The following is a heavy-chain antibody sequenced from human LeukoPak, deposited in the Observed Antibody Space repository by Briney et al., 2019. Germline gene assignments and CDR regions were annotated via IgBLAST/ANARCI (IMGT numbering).Heavy chain of an antibody. CDR1: GFTFSSYA. Sequence: GGSLRLSCAASGFTFSSYAMSWVRQAPGKGLEWVSAISGSGGSTYYADSVKGRFTISRDNSKNTLYPQMNSLRAEDTAVYYCAKEYYYGSGSLVSFDYWGQGTLVTVSS. D-gene: IGHD3-10*01. CDR3: AKEYYYGSGSLVSFDY. V-gene: IGHV3-23*01. CDR2: ISGSGGST. J-gene: IGHJ4*02.